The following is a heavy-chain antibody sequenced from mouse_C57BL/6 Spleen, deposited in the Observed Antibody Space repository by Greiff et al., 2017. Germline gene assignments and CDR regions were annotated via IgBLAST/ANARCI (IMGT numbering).Heavy chain of an antibody. Sequence: EVQLQQSGAELVRPGASVKLSCTASGFNIKDDYMHWVKQRPEQGLEWIGWIDPENGDTEYASKFQGKATITADTSSNTAYLQLSSLTSEDTAVYYCTTMGNSYAMDYWGQGTSVTVSS. J-gene: IGHJ4*01. D-gene: IGHD2-1*01. CDR3: TTMGNSYAMDY. V-gene: IGHV14-4*01. CDR1: GFNIKDDY. CDR2: IDPENGDT.